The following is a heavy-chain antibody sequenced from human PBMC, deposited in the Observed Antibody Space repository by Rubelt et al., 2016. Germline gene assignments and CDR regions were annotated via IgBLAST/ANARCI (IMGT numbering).Heavy chain of an antibody. CDR3: ARGENWFDP. V-gene: IGHV1-2*02. CDR2: INPNSGGT. D-gene: IGHD1-26*01. J-gene: IGHJ5*02. CDR1: GYTFTSYG. Sequence: QVQLVQSGAEVKKPGASVKVSCKASGYTFTSYGISWVRQAPGQGLEWMGWINPNSGGTNYSQKFHGRVTMTRDTYISTAYMELRSLRSDDTAVYYCARGENWFDPWGQGTLVSV.